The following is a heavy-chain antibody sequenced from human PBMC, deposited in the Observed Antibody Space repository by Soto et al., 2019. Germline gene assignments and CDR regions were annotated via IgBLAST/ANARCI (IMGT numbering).Heavy chain of an antibody. D-gene: IGHD5-18*01. V-gene: IGHV4-59*01. J-gene: IGHJ6*02. Sequence: PSETLSLTCTVSGGSISSYYWSWIRQPPGKGLEWIGYIYYTGSTNYNSSLKSRVTISVDTSKNQFSLKLNSVTAADTAVYYCAREGYNYGLYYYGMDVWGQGTTVTVSS. CDR3: AREGYNYGLYYYGMDV. CDR2: IYYTGST. CDR1: GGSISSYY.